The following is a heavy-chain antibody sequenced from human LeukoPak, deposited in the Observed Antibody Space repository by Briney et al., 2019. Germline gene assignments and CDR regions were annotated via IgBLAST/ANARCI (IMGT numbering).Heavy chain of an antibody. CDR2: ISGNSDRT. V-gene: IGHV3-23*01. CDR3: AKDRLGAILYFDY. CDR1: GFTFSNAW. J-gene: IGHJ4*02. Sequence: GGSLRLSCAASGFTFSNAWMSWVRQAPGKGLEWLSAISGNSDRTYYADSVRGRFTISRDNSKNTLYMQINTLRVEDTAVYYCAKDRLGAILYFDYWGQGTLVTVSS. D-gene: IGHD1-26*01.